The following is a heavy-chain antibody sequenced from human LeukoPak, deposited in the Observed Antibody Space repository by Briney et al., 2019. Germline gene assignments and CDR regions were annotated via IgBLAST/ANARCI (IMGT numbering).Heavy chain of an antibody. J-gene: IGHJ4*02. Sequence: NSSETLSLTCTVSGGSIRSYYWSWIRQPPGKGLEWIGYIYYSGSTNHNPSLKSRVTISVDTSKNQFSLKLSSVTAADTAVYYCARDLEMATIDYWGQGTLVTVSS. CDR1: GGSIRSYY. CDR3: ARDLEMATIDY. CDR2: IYYSGST. V-gene: IGHV4-59*12. D-gene: IGHD5-24*01.